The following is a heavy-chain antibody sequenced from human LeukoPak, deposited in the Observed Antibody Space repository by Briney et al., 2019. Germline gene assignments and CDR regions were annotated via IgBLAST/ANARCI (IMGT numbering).Heavy chain of an antibody. V-gene: IGHV1-69*04. Sequence: SVKVSCKASGGSFTSYGISWVRQAPGQGLEWMGKIIPIYGRANYGQKFQGRVTITRDTSASTAYMELSSLRSEDTAVYYCAKTYIDYDWDYFDYWGQGTLVTVSS. CDR1: GGSFTSYG. J-gene: IGHJ4*02. CDR3: AKTYIDYDWDYFDY. CDR2: IIPIYGRA. D-gene: IGHD3-16*01.